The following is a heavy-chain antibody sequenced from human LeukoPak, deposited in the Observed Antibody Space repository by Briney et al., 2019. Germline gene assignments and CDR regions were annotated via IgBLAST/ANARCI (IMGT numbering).Heavy chain of an antibody. CDR3: AKAHYDILTGFFDY. J-gene: IGHJ4*02. D-gene: IGHD3-9*01. V-gene: IGHV3-23*01. CDR2: ISGSGGST. Sequence: GGSLRLSCAASGFTFSSYAMSWAGQPPGKGLKWFSAISGSGGSTYYADSVKGRFTISRDNSKNTLYLQMNSLRAEDTAVYYCAKAHYDILTGFFDYWGQGTLVTVSS. CDR1: GFTFSSYA.